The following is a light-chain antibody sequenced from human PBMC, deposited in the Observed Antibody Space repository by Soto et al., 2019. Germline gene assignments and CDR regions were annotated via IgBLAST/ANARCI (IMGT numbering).Light chain of an antibody. CDR2: DDN. V-gene: IGLV2-11*01. J-gene: IGLJ1*01. Sequence: QSALTQPRSVSGSPGQSVTISCTGTSSDVGGYDYVSWYQHQPGKAPKLLIYDDNKRPSGIPDRFSGSKSGTSATLGITGFQTGDEADYYCGSWDSSLSAYVFGTGTKLTVL. CDR1: SSDVGGYDY. CDR3: GSWDSSLSAYV.